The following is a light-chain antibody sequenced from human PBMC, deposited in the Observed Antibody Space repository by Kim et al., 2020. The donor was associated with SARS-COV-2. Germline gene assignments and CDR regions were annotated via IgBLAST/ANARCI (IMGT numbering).Light chain of an antibody. CDR1: SLRSYY. V-gene: IGLV3-19*01. J-gene: IGLJ1*01. Sequence: SSELTQDPAVSVALGQTVRITCQGDSLRSYYASWYQQKPGQAPVLVIYGKNNRPSGIPDRFSGSSSGNTASLTITGAQAEDEADYYCNSRDSSANHPSYV. CDR2: GKN. CDR3: NSRDSSANHPSYV.